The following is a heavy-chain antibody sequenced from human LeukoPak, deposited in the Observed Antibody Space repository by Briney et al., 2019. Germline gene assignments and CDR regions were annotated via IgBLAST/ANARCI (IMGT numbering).Heavy chain of an antibody. V-gene: IGHV3-30*12. D-gene: IGHD1-26*01. Sequence: GRSLTLSCAASGFGFSHYGMHWVRQAPGKGLEWVAIISYDGNNKYYADSVKGRFTISRDDSKNTLYLQMNSLRAEDTAIYYCAKVEARGIYSGDMNVWGQGTTVTVSS. CDR3: AKVEARGIYSGDMNV. J-gene: IGHJ6*02. CDR2: ISYDGNNK. CDR1: GFGFSHYG.